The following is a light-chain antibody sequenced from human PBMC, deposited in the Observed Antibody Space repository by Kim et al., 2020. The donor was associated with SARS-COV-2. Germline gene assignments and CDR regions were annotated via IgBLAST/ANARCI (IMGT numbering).Light chain of an antibody. Sequence: GQSVTISCTGTSSDVGGYNYVSWYQQHPGKAPKVLFYDVTKRPSGVPDRFSGSKSGNTASLTISGLQAEDEADYYCCSYAASYTRVFGGGTQLTVL. J-gene: IGLJ3*02. CDR2: DVT. V-gene: IGLV2-11*01. CDR3: CSYAASYTRV. CDR1: SSDVGGYNY.